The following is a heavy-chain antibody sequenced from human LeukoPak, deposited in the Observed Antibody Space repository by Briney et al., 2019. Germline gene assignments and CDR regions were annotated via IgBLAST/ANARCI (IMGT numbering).Heavy chain of an antibody. CDR3: ARDLEWELLAFDI. CDR2: ISAYNGNT. Sequence: ASVKVSCKASGYTFTSYGISWVRQAPGQGLEWMGWISAYNGNTNYAQKLQGRVTMTTDTSTSTAHMELRRLRSDHTALIYCARDLEWELLAFDIWGQGTMVTVSS. D-gene: IGHD1-26*01. J-gene: IGHJ3*02. V-gene: IGHV1-18*01. CDR1: GYTFTSYG.